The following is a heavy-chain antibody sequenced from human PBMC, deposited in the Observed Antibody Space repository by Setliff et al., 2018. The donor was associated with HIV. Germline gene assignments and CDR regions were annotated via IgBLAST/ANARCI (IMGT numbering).Heavy chain of an antibody. J-gene: IGHJ3*01. V-gene: IGHV4-34*12. D-gene: IGHD4-17*01. CDR1: GGSLSDYY. Sequence: SETLSLTCGVYGGSLSDYYWSWIRQPPGKGLEWIGSIFYSGNTYYKPSLKSRVTISVDTSKNQFSLKLSSVTAADTAVYYCARTRGTTENVFDVWGQGTMVTVSS. CDR2: IFYSGNT. CDR3: ARTRGTTENVFDV.